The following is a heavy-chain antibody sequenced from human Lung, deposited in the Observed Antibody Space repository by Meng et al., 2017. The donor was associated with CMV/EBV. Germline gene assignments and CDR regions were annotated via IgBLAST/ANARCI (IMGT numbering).Heavy chain of an antibody. V-gene: IGHV1-18*01. CDR1: GYTFTHHG. Sequence: QLQLVQSGAEVKKSGASVRVSCKASGYTFTHHGISWIRQAPGQGLEWMGWISCYNGDTNYAQKLQGRLTMTRDTSTSTVYMELSSLRSEDTAVYYCARGDGGNGSDYWGQGTLVTVSS. CDR3: ARGDGGNGSDY. J-gene: IGHJ4*02. D-gene: IGHD4-23*01. CDR2: ISCYNGDT.